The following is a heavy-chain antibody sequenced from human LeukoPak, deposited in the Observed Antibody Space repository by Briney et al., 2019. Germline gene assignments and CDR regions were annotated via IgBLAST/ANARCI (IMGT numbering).Heavy chain of an antibody. CDR1: GYSISSGYY. D-gene: IGHD6-6*01. J-gene: IGHJ4*02. CDR2: IYRSGST. CDR3: ARDRSSAYDIGV. Sequence: SETLSLTCAVSGYSISSGYYWGWIRQPPGKGLEWIGSIYRSGSTYYNPSLKSRVTISVDTSKNQCSLKVSSVTAADTAVYYCARDRSSAYDIGVWGQGTLVTVSS. V-gene: IGHV4-38-2*02.